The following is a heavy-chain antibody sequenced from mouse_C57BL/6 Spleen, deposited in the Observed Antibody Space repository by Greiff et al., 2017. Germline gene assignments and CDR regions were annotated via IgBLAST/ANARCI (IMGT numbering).Heavy chain of an antibody. D-gene: IGHD4-1*01. J-gene: IGHJ2*01. CDR3: ARNWALDY. V-gene: IGHV5-9*01. CDR1: GFTFSSYT. CDR2: ISGGGGNT. Sequence: EVQVVESGGGLVKPGGSLKLSCAASGFTFSSYTMSWVRQTPEKRLVWVATISGGGGNTYYPDSVKGRFTISRDNAKNTLYLQMSSLRSEDTALYYCARNWALDYWGQGTTLTVAS.